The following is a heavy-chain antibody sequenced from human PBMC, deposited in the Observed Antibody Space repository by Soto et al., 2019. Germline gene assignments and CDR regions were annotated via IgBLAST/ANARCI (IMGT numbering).Heavy chain of an antibody. Sequence: GGSLRLSCAASEFSFSDYWMAWVRQAPGKGLEWVANLDQGGGEKHYGDSVKGRFTISRDNAKNSLYLQMNSLRAEDTAVYYCAKSYLIVVVITTYFDDRGQGTLVTVSS. V-gene: IGHV3-7*05. CDR3: AKSYLIVVVITTYFDD. CDR2: LDQGGGEK. J-gene: IGHJ4*02. CDR1: EFSFSDYW. D-gene: IGHD3-22*01.